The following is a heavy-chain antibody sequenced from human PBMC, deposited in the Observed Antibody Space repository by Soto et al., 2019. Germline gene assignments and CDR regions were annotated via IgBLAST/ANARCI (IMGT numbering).Heavy chain of an antibody. Sequence: GGSLRLSGAASGFICSSYYISWVRQAPGKGLEWVSTILVDGRTFYVDSVKGRFTISRESSQKTVYLQMNSLTAGDTALYYCAKATATGGGAFDICGQGKMVTVSS. D-gene: IGHD2-8*02. V-gene: IGHV3-23*01. CDR3: AKATATGGGAFDI. CDR2: ILVDGRT. J-gene: IGHJ3*02. CDR1: GFICSSYY.